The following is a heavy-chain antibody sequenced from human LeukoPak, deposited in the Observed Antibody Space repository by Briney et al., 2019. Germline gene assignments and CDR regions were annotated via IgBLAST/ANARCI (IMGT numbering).Heavy chain of an antibody. J-gene: IGHJ4*02. V-gene: IGHV4-34*01. CDR3: ASGYFVHTFDF. Sequence: SETLSLTCAVYGGSFSGYYWSWIRQPPGKGLEWIGEINHSGSTNYNPSLKSRVTISVDTCKNQFSLKLTSVTAADTAIFYCASGYFVHTFDFWGQGTLGTVSS. CDR1: GGSFSGYY. CDR2: INHSGST. D-gene: IGHD3-9*01.